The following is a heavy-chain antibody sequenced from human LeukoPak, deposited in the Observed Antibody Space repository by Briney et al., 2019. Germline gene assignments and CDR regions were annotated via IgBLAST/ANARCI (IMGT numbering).Heavy chain of an antibody. D-gene: IGHD6-25*01. J-gene: IGHJ6*03. V-gene: IGHV3-21*01. CDR2: ISSSSSYI. Sequence: GGSLRLSCAASGFTFSSYSMNWVRQAPGKGLEWVSSISSSSSYIYYADSVKGRFTISRDNAKNSLYLQMNSLRAEDTAVYYCARSYSSDYYYYYYMDVWGKGTTVTVSS. CDR1: GFTFSSYS. CDR3: ARSYSSDYYYYYYMDV.